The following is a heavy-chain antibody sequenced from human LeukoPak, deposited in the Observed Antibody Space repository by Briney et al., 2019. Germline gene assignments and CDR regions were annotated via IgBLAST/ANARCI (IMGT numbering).Heavy chain of an antibody. Sequence: GGSLRLSCAASGFSFSSYWMSWVRQAPGKGLEWVANIKQDGSDKYYLTSVRGRFTISRDNAKNSLFLQMNSLRVEDTAVYYCARGGGHLDCWGQGTLVTVS. J-gene: IGHJ4*02. CDR2: IKQDGSDK. CDR1: GFSFSSYW. CDR3: ARGGGHLDC. V-gene: IGHV3-7*03. D-gene: IGHD4-23*01.